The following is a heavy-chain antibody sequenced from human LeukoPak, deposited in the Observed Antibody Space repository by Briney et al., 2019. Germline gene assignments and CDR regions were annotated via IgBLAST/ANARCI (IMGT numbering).Heavy chain of an antibody. CDR3: ARVYSSTHNWFDT. Sequence: ETLSLTCTVSGGSVSTTSYFWAWIRQPPGEGLEWIGSIYYSGTTYFNSSLKSRLTISVERSKNHFSLKLSSLTVADTALYYCARVYSSTHNWFDTWGQGIQVTVSS. D-gene: IGHD6-19*01. J-gene: IGHJ5*02. V-gene: IGHV4-39*07. CDR2: IYYSGTT. CDR1: GGSVSTTSYF.